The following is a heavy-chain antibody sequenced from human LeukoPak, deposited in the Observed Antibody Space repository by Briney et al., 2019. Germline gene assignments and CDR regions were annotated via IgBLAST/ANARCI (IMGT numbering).Heavy chain of an antibody. V-gene: IGHV1-18*01. CDR1: GYIFTSYG. CDR2: ISAYTGYT. CDR3: SRAHGIWSGGSCYPVDY. Sequence: GASVKVSCKASGYIFTSYGISWVRLAPGQGLEWMGWISAYTGYTNYAQKLQGRVTMTTDTSTSTAFMELRSLRSDDTAVYYCSRAHGIWSGGSCYPVDYWGQGTLVTVSS. D-gene: IGHD2-15*01. J-gene: IGHJ4*02.